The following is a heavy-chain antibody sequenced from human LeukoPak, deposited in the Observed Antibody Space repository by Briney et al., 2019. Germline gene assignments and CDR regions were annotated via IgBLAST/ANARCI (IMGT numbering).Heavy chain of an antibody. Sequence: GGSLRLSCAASGFTFSSYSMNRVRQAPGKGLEWVSSISSSSSYIYYADSVKGRFTISRDNAKNSLYLQMNSLRAEDTAVYYCARGHGEWLRCPDYWGQGTLVTVSS. J-gene: IGHJ4*02. CDR3: ARGHGEWLRCPDY. V-gene: IGHV3-21*01. CDR2: ISSSSSYI. CDR1: GFTFSSYS. D-gene: IGHD5-12*01.